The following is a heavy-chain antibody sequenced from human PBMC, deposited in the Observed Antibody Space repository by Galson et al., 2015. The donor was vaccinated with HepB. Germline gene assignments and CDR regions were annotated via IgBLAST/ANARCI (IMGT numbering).Heavy chain of an antibody. CDR2: IIPILGIA. CDR1: GGTFSSYT. CDR3: ARELDRLHEVSSGPLAGGMDV. Sequence: SVKVSCKASGGTFSSYTISWVRQAPGQGLEWMGRIIPILGIANYAQKFQGRVTITADKSTSTAYMELSSLRSEDTAVYYCARELDRLHEVSSGPLAGGMDVWGQGTTVTVSS. J-gene: IGHJ6*02. V-gene: IGHV1-69*04. D-gene: IGHD3-22*01.